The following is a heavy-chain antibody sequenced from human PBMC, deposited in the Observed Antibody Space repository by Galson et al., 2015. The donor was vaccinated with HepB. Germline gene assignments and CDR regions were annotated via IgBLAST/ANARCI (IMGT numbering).Heavy chain of an antibody. CDR1: GFSFSDYY. J-gene: IGHJ5*02. Sequence: SLRLSCAASGFSFSDYYMSWIRQAPGKGLEWISYISASSTYTTYADSVKGRFTISRDNAKKSLYLQMNSLRAEDTAVYYCARDGAYLSYRPHWFDPWGQGTLVTVSS. CDR3: ARDGAYLSYRPHWFDP. CDR2: ISASSTYT. D-gene: IGHD4-17*01. V-gene: IGHV3-11*06.